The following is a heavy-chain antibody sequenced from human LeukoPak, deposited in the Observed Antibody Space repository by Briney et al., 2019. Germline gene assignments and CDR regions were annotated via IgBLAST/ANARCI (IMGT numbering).Heavy chain of an antibody. CDR3: VRDRDWAFDY. CDR2: ISGSGGST. J-gene: IGHJ4*02. V-gene: IGHV3-23*01. CDR1: GFTFSSYA. Sequence: GGSLRLSCAASGFTFSSYAMSWVRQAPGKGLEWVSAISGSGGSTYYADSVKGRFTISRDNSKNTVYLQMNSLRPEDTAVYYCVRDRDWAFDYWGQGSLVTVSS. D-gene: IGHD2-21*02.